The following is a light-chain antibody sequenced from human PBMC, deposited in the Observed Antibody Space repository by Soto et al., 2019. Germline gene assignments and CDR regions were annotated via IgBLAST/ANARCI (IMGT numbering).Light chain of an antibody. J-gene: IGKJ4*01. Sequence: DVQMTQSPSSLSAFVGDRVTITCRASQGIAPYLAWFQQKPGKVHKLLIYATSTLQSGVPSRFSGSGSGTDFTLTINSLQPEDVGTYYCQKYNSAPLTFGGGTKVDIK. V-gene: IGKV1-27*01. CDR1: QGIAPY. CDR3: QKYNSAPLT. CDR2: ATS.